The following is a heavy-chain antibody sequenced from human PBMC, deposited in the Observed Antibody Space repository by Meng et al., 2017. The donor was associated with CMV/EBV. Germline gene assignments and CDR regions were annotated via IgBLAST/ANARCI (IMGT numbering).Heavy chain of an antibody. J-gene: IGHJ5*02. D-gene: IGHD6-13*01. CDR2: IIPLPGVG. CDR3: ATGQSGSSWPWFFDL. Sequence: SVKVSCKASGGSFTKYAISWVRQAPGQGLEWMGGIIPLPGVGNFAQKFHGRVTLTADKSTNTIYMNLTSLRSEDTAVYFCATGQSGSSWPWFFDLWGQGTLVTVSS. CDR1: GGSFTKYA. V-gene: IGHV1-69*10.